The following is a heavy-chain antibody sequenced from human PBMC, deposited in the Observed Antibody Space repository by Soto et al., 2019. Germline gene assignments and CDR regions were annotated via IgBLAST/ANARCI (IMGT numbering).Heavy chain of an antibody. Sequence: PGESLKISCKGSGYSFTRYWIGWVRQMPGKGLEWMGIIYPGDSDTRYSPSFQGQVTISADTSISTAYLQWRSLKASDTAIYYCARHGEWTSLTKWFDPWGQGTLVTVSS. CDR2: IYPGDSDT. V-gene: IGHV5-51*01. CDR1: GYSFTRYW. J-gene: IGHJ5*02. CDR3: ARHGEWTSLTKWFDP. D-gene: IGHD3-3*01.